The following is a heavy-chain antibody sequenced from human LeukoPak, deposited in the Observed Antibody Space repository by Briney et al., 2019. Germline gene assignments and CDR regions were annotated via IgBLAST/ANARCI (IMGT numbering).Heavy chain of an antibody. V-gene: IGHV4-4*07. CDR1: GASINSYY. CDR2: IYTSGSIYTSGST. D-gene: IGHD2-2*01. J-gene: IGHJ5*02. CDR3: ARDYCATTSCYPDDNWFDP. Sequence: SETLSLTCTVYGASINSYYWSWIRQPAGKGLEWIGRIYTSGSIYTSGSTNYNPSLKSRVTMSVDTSKNHLSLRLSSVTAADTAVYYCARDYCATTSCYPDDNWFDPWGQGTLVTVSS.